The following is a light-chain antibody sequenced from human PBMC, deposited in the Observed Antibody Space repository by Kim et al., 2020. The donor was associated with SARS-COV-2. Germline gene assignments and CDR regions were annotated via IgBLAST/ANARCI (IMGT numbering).Light chain of an antibody. Sequence: DIVMTQSPDSLAVSLGERATVNCKSSQSVLYSSNNKNYLAWYQQKPGQPPKLLIYWASTRESGVPDRFSGSGSGTDFTLTISSLQAEDVAVYYCQQYYSPPHTFGQGTKLEI. V-gene: IGKV4-1*01. CDR2: WAS. CDR1: QSVLYSSNNKNY. CDR3: QQYYSPPHT. J-gene: IGKJ2*01.